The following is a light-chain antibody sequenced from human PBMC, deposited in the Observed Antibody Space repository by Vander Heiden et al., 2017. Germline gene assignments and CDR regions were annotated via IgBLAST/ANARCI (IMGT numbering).Light chain of an antibody. CDR1: QSISSW. CDR3: QQYNRYSRT. Sequence: DIQMTQSPSTLSASVGDRVTITCRASQSISSWLAWYQQKPGKAPKLLIYDASSLQSGVPSRFSGSGSGTYFSLTISSLQSDDFATYYSQQYNRYSRTFGQGTKVEIK. J-gene: IGKJ1*01. CDR2: DAS. V-gene: IGKV1-5*01.